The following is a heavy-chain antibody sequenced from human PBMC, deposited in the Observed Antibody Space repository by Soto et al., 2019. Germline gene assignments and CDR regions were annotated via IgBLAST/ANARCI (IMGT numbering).Heavy chain of an antibody. CDR3: ARDRRLYGDYASTMDY. D-gene: IGHD4-17*01. CDR1: GFTFSSYG. Sequence: PGGSLRLSCAASGFTFSSYGMHWVRQAPGKGLEWVAVIWYDGSNKYYADSVKGRFTISRDNSKNTLYVQMNSLRAEDTAVYYCARDRRLYGDYASTMDYWGQGTLVTVSS. J-gene: IGHJ4*02. V-gene: IGHV3-33*01. CDR2: IWYDGSNK.